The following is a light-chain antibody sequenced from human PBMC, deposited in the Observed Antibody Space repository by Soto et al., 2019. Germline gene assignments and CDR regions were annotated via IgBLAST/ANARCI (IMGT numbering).Light chain of an antibody. Sequence: QSVLTQPASVSGSPGQSITISCTGTNSDVGGYDYVSWYQQHPGKAPRLLIFDVTKRPSGVSNRFSGSKSGNTASLTISGLQTEDEADYYCSSFTGSTTWVFGGGTKVTVL. CDR3: SSFTGSTTWV. V-gene: IGLV2-14*03. CDR1: NSDVGGYDY. J-gene: IGLJ3*02. CDR2: DVT.